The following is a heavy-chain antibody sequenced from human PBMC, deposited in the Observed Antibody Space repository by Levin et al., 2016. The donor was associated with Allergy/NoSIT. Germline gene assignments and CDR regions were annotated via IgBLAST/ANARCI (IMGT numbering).Heavy chain of an antibody. D-gene: IGHD3-22*01. Sequence: WIRQPPGKGLEWIGRIYFSGSTNYNPSLKSRVTMSVDTSKNQFSLKLSSVTAADTAVYYCARDPPYESSDYYFDRNYYGMDVWGQGTTVTVSS. CDR3: ARDPPYESSDYYFDRNYYGMDV. J-gene: IGHJ6*02. V-gene: IGHV4-4*07. CDR2: IYFSGST.